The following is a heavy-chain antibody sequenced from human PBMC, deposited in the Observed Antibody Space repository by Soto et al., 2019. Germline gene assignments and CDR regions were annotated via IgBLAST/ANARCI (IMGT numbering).Heavy chain of an antibody. J-gene: IGHJ6*02. Sequence: QVQLVQSGAEVKKPGASVQVSCTASGYTFNTFGISWVRQAPGQGLEWMGWISVYSGHTDFAQKLQDRVTLTTDTATRTAYMDLRDLRSDDTVVDYCARELIRYDILTASNFGALDVWGPGTTVTVAS. CDR2: ISVYSGHT. V-gene: IGHV1-18*01. CDR3: ARELIRYDILTASNFGALDV. D-gene: IGHD3-9*01. CDR1: GYTFNTFG.